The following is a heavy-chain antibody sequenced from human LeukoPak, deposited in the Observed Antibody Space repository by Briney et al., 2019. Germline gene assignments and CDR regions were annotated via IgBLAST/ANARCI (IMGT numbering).Heavy chain of an antibody. CDR3: ARGVEAVAGTFDY. Sequence: GGSLRLSCAASGFTFSSYEMNWVRQAPGKGLEWVSYISSSGSTIYYADSVKGRFTIPRDNAKNSLYLQMNSLRAEDTAVYYCARGVEAVAGTFDYWGQGTLVTVSS. CDR2: ISSSGSTI. D-gene: IGHD6-19*01. J-gene: IGHJ4*02. CDR1: GFTFSSYE. V-gene: IGHV3-48*03.